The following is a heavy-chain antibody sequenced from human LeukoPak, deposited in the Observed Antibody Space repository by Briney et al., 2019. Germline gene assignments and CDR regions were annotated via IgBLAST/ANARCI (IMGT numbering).Heavy chain of an antibody. J-gene: IGHJ4*02. CDR3: ARDSTLYYFDY. CDR1: GFTVSSNY. D-gene: IGHD2/OR15-2a*01. V-gene: IGHV3-66*02. CDR2: IYSGGST. Sequence: GGSLRLSCAASGFTVSSNYMSWVRQAPGKGLEWVSVIYSGGSTYYADSVKGRFTISRDNSKNTLYLQMNSLRAEDTAVCYCARDSTLYYFDYWGQGTLVTVSS.